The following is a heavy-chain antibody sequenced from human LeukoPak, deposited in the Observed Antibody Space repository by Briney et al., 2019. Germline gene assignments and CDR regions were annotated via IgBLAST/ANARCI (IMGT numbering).Heavy chain of an antibody. V-gene: IGHV4-34*01. Sequence: SETLSLTCAVYGGSFSGYYWSWLRQPPGKGLEWIGEINHSGSTNYNPSLKSRVTISVDTSKNQFSLKLSSVTAADTAVYYCARVGPTMVRGVPSYDYWGQGTLVTVSS. CDR3: ARVGPTMVRGVPSYDY. CDR1: GGSFSGYY. J-gene: IGHJ4*02. D-gene: IGHD3-10*01. CDR2: INHSGST.